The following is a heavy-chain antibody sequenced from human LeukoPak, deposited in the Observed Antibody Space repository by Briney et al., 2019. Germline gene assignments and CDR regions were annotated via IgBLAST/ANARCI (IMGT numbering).Heavy chain of an antibody. CDR1: GGTFSSYA. J-gene: IGHJ4*02. Sequence: ASMKVSCKASGGTFSSYAISWVRQAPGQGLEWMGGIIPIFGTANYAQKFQGRVTITADESTSTAYMELSSLRSEDTAVYYCARAAAAGLYYFDYWGQGTLVTVSS. D-gene: IGHD6-13*01. V-gene: IGHV1-69*13. CDR2: IIPIFGTA. CDR3: ARAAAAGLYYFDY.